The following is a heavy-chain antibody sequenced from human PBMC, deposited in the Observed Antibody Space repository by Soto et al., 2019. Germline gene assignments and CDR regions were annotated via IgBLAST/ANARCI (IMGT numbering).Heavy chain of an antibody. V-gene: IGHV4-30-2*01. CDR3: ASSYFDSSGSALRD. D-gene: IGHD3-22*01. CDR1: GGSISSGGYS. Sequence: QLQLQESGSGLVKPSQTLSLTCAVSGGSISSGGYSWSWIRQPPGKGLEWIGYIYHSGSTYYNPSLKSGVTISVDRSKNQFSLKLSSVTAADTAVYYCASSYFDSSGSALRDWGQGTLVTVSS. CDR2: IYHSGST. J-gene: IGHJ1*01.